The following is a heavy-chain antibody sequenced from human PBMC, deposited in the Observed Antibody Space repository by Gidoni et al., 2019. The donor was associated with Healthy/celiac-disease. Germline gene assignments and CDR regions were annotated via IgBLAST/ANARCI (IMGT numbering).Heavy chain of an antibody. CDR3: ARGRAYGDYAGHY. CDR1: GYTFTSYD. D-gene: IGHD4-17*01. CDR2: MNPKRGKT. Sequence: QLQPVQSAADVSKPGAPVTFSCTASGYTFTSYDLNWVRQATGQGLEWMGWMNPKRGKTGYAQKYQGRVTMTRNTSISTAYMELSSLRSEDTAVYYCARGRAYGDYAGHYWGQGTLVTVSS. J-gene: IGHJ4*02. V-gene: IGHV1-8*01.